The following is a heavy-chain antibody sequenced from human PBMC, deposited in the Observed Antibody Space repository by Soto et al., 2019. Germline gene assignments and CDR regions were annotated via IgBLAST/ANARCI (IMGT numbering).Heavy chain of an antibody. Sequence: GGSLRLSCAASGFTFSSYGMSWVRQAPGKGLEWVSGISGGGGSTYYADSVKGRFTISRDKSKNTLYLQMNTLRAEDTAVYYCAKDSYSVYGSLDYWGQGTLVTVSS. D-gene: IGHD5-12*01. J-gene: IGHJ4*02. V-gene: IGHV3-23*01. CDR3: AKDSYSVYGSLDY. CDR1: GFTFSSYG. CDR2: ISGGGGST.